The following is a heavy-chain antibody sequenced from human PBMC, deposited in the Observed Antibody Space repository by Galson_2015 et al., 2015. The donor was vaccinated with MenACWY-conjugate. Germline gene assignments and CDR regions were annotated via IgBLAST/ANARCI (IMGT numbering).Heavy chain of an antibody. CDR1: GFTFNRHS. V-gene: IGHV3-23*01. Sequence: SLRLSCAASGFTFNRHSMSWGRQAPGKGLEWVSTISGSGDGTYYADPVKGRFTISRDNPKNTLYLQVNSLRAEDTAVYYCMREVYDFGSLGWFDPWGQGTLVTVSS. CDR3: MREVYDFGSLGWFDP. D-gene: IGHD3-10*01. J-gene: IGHJ5*02. CDR2: ISGSGDGT.